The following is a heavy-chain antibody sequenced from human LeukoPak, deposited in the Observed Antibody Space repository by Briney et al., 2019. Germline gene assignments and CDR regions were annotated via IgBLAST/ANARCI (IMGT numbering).Heavy chain of an antibody. CDR1: GGSISSGGYY. CDR2: IYYSGST. V-gene: IGHV4-61*08. Sequence: SETLSLTCTVSGGSISSGGYYWSWIRQPPGKGLEWIGYIYYSGSTNHNPSLKSRVTISVDTSKNQFSLKLSSVTAADTAVYFCARGSNWFDPWGQGTLVTVSS. J-gene: IGHJ5*02. CDR3: ARGSNWFDP.